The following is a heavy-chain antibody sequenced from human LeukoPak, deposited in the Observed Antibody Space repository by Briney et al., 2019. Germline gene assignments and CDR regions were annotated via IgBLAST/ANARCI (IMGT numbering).Heavy chain of an antibody. J-gene: IGHJ5*02. CDR3: ARVYGSSWGWFDP. D-gene: IGHD6-6*01. CDR2: IYYSGST. Sequence: SQTLSLTCTVSGGSISSGGYYWSWIRQHPGKGLEWIGYIYYSGSTHYNPSLKSRVTISVDTSKNQFSLKLSSVTAADTAVYYCARVYGSSWGWFDPWGQGTLVTVSS. V-gene: IGHV4-31*03. CDR1: GGSISSGGYY.